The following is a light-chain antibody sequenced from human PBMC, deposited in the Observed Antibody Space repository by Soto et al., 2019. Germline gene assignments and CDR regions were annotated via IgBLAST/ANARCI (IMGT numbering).Light chain of an antibody. CDR2: DVR. J-gene: IGLJ1*01. CDR3: SSYTSSSTYV. Sequence: QSALTQPASVSGSPGQSITISCTGTSSDVGGYNFVSWYQQHPGKAPKLMIYDVRNRPSGVSNRFSGSKSVNTASLTISGLQAEDEADYYCSSYTSSSTYVFGTGTQVTVL. V-gene: IGLV2-14*01. CDR1: SSDVGGYNF.